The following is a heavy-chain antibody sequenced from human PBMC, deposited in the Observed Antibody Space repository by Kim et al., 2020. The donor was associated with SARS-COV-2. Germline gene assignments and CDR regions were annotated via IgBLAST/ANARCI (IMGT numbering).Heavy chain of an antibody. J-gene: IGHJ3*02. V-gene: IGHV1-69*13. Sequence: SVKVSCKASGGTFSSYAISWVRQAPGQGLEWMGGIIPIFGTANYAQKFQGRVTITADESTSTAYMELSSLRSEDTAVYYCASASYYDYVWGSYRFDAFDIWGQGTMVTVSS. CDR1: GGTFSSYA. D-gene: IGHD3-16*02. CDR2: IIPIFGTA. CDR3: ASASYYDYVWGSYRFDAFDI.